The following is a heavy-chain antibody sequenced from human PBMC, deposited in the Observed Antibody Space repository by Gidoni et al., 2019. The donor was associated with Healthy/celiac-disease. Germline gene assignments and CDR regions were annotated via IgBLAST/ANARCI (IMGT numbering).Heavy chain of an antibody. CDR2: ISSSSSTV. J-gene: IGHJ6*04. D-gene: IGHD5-12*01. Sequence: EVQMVESGGGLVQPGGSRRRSCAASGVTVSTDSMNWVRQAPGKGLECVSYISSSSSTVYSADSVKGRFTISRDNAKNSLSLQMNSLRDEDTAVYYCARGRERWLPFGGMDVWGKGTTVTVSS. CDR1: GVTVSTDS. V-gene: IGHV3-48*02. CDR3: ARGRERWLPFGGMDV.